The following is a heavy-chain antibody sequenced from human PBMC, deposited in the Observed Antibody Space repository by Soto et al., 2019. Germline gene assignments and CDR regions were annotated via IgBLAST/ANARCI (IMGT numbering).Heavy chain of an antibody. V-gene: IGHV3-30*18. J-gene: IGHJ4*02. D-gene: IGHD4-17*01. Sequence: QVQLVESVGGVVQPGRSLRLSCAASGFNFNNYAMHWVRQAPGKGLEWVTLISEDGSKKFFADSVKGRFTVSRDNSKNTVFLQMNSLKSEDTAVYYGANSAHPATVTLYYFDYWGQGTLVTVSS. CDR2: ISEDGSKK. CDR1: GFNFNNYA. CDR3: ANSAHPATVTLYYFDY.